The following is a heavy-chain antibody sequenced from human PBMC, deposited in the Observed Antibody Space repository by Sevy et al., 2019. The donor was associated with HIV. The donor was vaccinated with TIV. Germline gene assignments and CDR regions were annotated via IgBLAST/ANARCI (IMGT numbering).Heavy chain of an antibody. J-gene: IGHJ3*01. CDR1: GFTFSNDA. CDR3: AKEDDAFDV. CDR2: LWSHGRRE. V-gene: IGHV3-33*03. Sequence: GGSLRLSCAGSGFTFSNDAMHWVLQAPGKGLECVAGLWSHGRREYYADFAKGRFTISRDNSKNTVYLHMDSLRTDDTAVYYCAKEDDAFDVWGQGTMVTVSS.